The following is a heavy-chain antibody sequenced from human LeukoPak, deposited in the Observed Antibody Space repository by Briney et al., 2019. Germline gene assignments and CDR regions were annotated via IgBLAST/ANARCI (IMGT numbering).Heavy chain of an antibody. CDR2: FDPEDGET. CDR3: ATPLYCSSTSCSSYYYYGMDV. CDR1: GYTLTELS. J-gene: IGHJ6*02. V-gene: IGHV1-24*01. D-gene: IGHD2-2*01. Sequence: GASVKVSCKVSGYTLTELSMHWVRQAPGKGLEWMGGFDPEDGETIYAQKFQGRVTMTEDTSTDTAYMKLSSLRSEDTAVYYCATPLYCSSTSCSSYYYYGMDVWGQGTTVTVSS.